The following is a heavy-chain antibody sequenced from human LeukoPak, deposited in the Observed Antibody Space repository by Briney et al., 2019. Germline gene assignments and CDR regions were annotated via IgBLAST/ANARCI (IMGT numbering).Heavy chain of an antibody. Sequence: ETLSLTCAVYGGSFSGYYWSWSRQPPGKGLEWIGEINQSGSTNYNPSLKNRVTISVDTSKNQFSLKLSSVTAADTAVYYCARRGIAAAGTYYYYGMDVWGQGTTVTVSS. CDR1: GGSFSGYY. V-gene: IGHV4-34*01. CDR2: INQSGST. J-gene: IGHJ6*02. D-gene: IGHD6-13*01. CDR3: ARRGIAAAGTYYYYGMDV.